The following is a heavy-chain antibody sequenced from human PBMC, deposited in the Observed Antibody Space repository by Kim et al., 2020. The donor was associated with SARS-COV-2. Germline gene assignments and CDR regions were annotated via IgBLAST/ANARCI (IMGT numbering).Heavy chain of an antibody. CDR3: AKDGSRVLRGVMEY. J-gene: IGHJ4*02. Sequence: GGSLRLSCAASGFTFSNFGMAWVRQAPGKGPEWVAVISYDGSNKFYADSVKGRFTISRDNSKNTLYLQMNSLTTEDTAVYYCAKDGSRVLRGVMEYWGQGTLVTVSS. V-gene: IGHV3-30*18. CDR2: ISYDGSNK. D-gene: IGHD3-10*01. CDR1: GFTFSNFG.